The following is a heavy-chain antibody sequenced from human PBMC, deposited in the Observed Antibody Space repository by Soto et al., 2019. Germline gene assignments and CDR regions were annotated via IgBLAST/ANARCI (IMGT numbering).Heavy chain of an antibody. CDR2: MINSGNAV. CDR1: GFSLSPYT. V-gene: IGHV3-48*01. CDR3: SRDEYGDV. Sequence: GSLRLSCTASGFSLSPYTMKWVRQAPGKGLEWVSYMINSGNAVYYADSVRGRFTISRDIAKNSVYLQMNSLRVDDTAVYYCSRDEYGDVWGKGTTVTVSS. D-gene: IGHD4-17*01. J-gene: IGHJ6*04.